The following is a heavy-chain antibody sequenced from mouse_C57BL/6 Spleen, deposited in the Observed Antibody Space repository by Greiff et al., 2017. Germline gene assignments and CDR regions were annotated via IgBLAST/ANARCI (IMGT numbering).Heavy chain of an antibody. D-gene: IGHD1-1*01. Sequence: QVQLQQPGAELVKPGASVKLSCKASGYTFTSYWMHWVKQRPGQGLEWIGMIHPNSGSTNYNEKFKSKATLTVDKSSSTAYMPLSSLTSEDSAVYYCARERSTVVRHFDYWGQGTTLTVSS. J-gene: IGHJ2*01. V-gene: IGHV1-64*01. CDR1: GYTFTSYW. CDR2: IHPNSGST. CDR3: ARERSTVVRHFDY.